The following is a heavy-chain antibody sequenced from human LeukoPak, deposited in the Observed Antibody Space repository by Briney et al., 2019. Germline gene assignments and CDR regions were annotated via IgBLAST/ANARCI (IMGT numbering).Heavy chain of an antibody. V-gene: IGHV3-74*01. J-gene: IGHJ4*02. CDR1: GFTFSSYW. CDR3: ASGPYYEDY. D-gene: IGHD3-3*01. CDR2: INSDGSST. Sequence: GGSLRLSCAASGFTFSSYWMHWVRQAPGKGLVWISRINSDGSSTSYADSVKGRFTISRDNAKNTLYLQLNSLRAEDTAVYFCASGPYYEDYWGQGTLVTVSS.